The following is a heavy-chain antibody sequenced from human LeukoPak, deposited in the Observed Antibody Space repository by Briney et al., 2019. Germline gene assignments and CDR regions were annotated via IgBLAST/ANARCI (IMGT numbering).Heavy chain of an antibody. J-gene: IGHJ4*02. V-gene: IGHV4-4*02. Sequence: PSETLSLTCAVYGVTIGSNNWWSWVRQPPGKGLEWIGEIYHSGTTNYNPSLKSRVTISVDKSKNQFSLKLTSVTAADTAVYYCARGPSVGAHFDYWGQGTLVTVSS. CDR1: GVTIGSNNW. D-gene: IGHD1-26*01. CDR3: ARGPSVGAHFDY. CDR2: IYHSGTT.